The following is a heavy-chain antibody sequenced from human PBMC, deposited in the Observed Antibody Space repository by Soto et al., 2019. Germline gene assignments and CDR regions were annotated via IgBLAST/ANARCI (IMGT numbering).Heavy chain of an antibody. Sequence: GGSLRLSCVASGFPFGTTDMSWVRQAPGEGLEWVSTIDGSGGITFYADSVKGRFTISRDNSRNTVYLQMNSLRGDDTALYYCVKNSGWFNTWGQGALVTVSS. J-gene: IGHJ5*02. CDR1: GFPFGTTD. V-gene: IGHV3-23*01. D-gene: IGHD3-10*01. CDR3: VKNSGWFNT. CDR2: IDGSGGIT.